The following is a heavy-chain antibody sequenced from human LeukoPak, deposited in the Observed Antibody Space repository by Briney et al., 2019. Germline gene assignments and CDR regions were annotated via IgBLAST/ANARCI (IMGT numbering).Heavy chain of an antibody. CDR1: GFTFSSYA. CDR3: AKETIYYYDSSGYGQFDY. Sequence: GGSLRLSCAASGFTFSSYAMSWVRQAPGKGLEWVSAISGSGGSTYYADSVKGRFTISRDNSKNTLYLQMSSLRAEDTAVYYCAKETIYYYDSSGYGQFDYWGQGTLVTVSS. D-gene: IGHD3-22*01. J-gene: IGHJ4*02. V-gene: IGHV3-23*01. CDR2: ISGSGGST.